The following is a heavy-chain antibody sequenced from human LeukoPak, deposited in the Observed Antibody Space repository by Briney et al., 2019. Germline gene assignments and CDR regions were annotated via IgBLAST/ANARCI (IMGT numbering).Heavy chain of an antibody. D-gene: IGHD5-12*01. CDR2: IYYTGST. Sequence: PSETLSLTCSVFGGSISGYYWSWIRQPPGKGLEWIGYIYYTGSTNYNPSLKSRVTISVDTSKNQFSLKLSSATAADTAVYYCARGGGYDYLFDYWGQGTLVTVSS. J-gene: IGHJ4*02. CDR3: ARGGGYDYLFDY. CDR1: GGSISGYY. V-gene: IGHV4-59*01.